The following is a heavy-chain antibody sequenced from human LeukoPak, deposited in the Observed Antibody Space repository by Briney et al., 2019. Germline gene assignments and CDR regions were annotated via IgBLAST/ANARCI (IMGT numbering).Heavy chain of an antibody. CDR1: GFTFSSYA. D-gene: IGHD3-10*01. Sequence: PGGSLRLSCAASGFTFSSYAMSWVRQAPGKGPEWVSAISGSGGSTYYADSVKGRFTISRDNSKNTLYLQMNSLRAEDTAVYYCAKFVRGGVRRPYYFDYWGQGTLVTVSS. J-gene: IGHJ4*02. V-gene: IGHV3-23*01. CDR2: ISGSGGST. CDR3: AKFVRGGVRRPYYFDY.